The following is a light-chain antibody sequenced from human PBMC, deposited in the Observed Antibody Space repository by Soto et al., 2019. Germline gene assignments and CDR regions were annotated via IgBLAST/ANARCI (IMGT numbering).Light chain of an antibody. V-gene: IGKV3-15*01. CDR2: GAS. Sequence: EIVLTQSPATLSVSPGERATLSCRASQYVSSNLAWYQQKPGQAPRLLIYGASTRATGVPARFSGSGSATEFTLTIGSLQSEDFAIYYCQHYNDWPVTFGPGTKVDLK. CDR1: QYVSSN. J-gene: IGKJ3*01. CDR3: QHYNDWPVT.